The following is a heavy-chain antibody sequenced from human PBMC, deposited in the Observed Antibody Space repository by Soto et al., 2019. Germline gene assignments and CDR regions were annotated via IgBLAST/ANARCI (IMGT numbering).Heavy chain of an antibody. V-gene: IGHV4-59*01. CDR1: GGYISGYD. CDR2: IYYSGST. J-gene: IGHJ4*02. CDR3: ARDSEGRYYFDY. Sequence: LETLSLTSIVSGGYISGYDWCWIRQPPGKGLEWIGYIYYSGSTNYNPSLKSRVTISVDTSKNKFPRKLSSVTAADAAVYYCARDSEGRYYFDYWGQGTLVTVSS.